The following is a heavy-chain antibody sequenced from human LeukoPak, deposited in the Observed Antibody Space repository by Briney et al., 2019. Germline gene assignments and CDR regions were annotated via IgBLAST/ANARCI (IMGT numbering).Heavy chain of an antibody. Sequence: SETLSLTCTVSGGSISSYYWSWFRQPAGKGLEWIGRIHTTGSTNYNPSLKSRVTMSVDTSKNQFSLKLTSVTAADTAVYYCARVEYCSGTSCYTDVWGKGTTVTVSS. V-gene: IGHV4-4*07. D-gene: IGHD2-2*02. J-gene: IGHJ6*04. CDR3: ARVEYCSGTSCYTDV. CDR2: IHTTGST. CDR1: GGSISSYY.